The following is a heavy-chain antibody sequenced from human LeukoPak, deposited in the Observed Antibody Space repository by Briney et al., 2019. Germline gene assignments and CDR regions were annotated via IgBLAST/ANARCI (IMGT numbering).Heavy chain of an antibody. CDR2: IKQDGSEK. CDR1: GFTLNNYW. V-gene: IGHV3-7*01. Sequence: GGSLRLSCAASGFTLNNYWMSWVRQAPGKGLECVANIKQDGSEKYYVDSVKGRFTISRDNAKNSLYLQMNSLRAEDTAVYYCAELGITMIGGVWGKGTTVTISS. J-gene: IGHJ6*04. D-gene: IGHD3-10*02. CDR3: AELGITMIGGV.